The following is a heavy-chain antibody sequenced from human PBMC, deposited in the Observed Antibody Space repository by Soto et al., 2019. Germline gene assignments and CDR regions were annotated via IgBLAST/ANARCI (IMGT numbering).Heavy chain of an antibody. V-gene: IGHV3-33*01. CDR3: ARDLGLQVWFYQAMEV. J-gene: IGHJ6*02. Sequence: VGSLRLSCAASGFTFRSYGMHCVRQAPGKGLEWVAFIWYDGSNEYYGESVKGRFTISRDNSKNTLYLQMSSLRAEDTALYYCARDLGLQVWFYQAMEVWGQGTKVTV. CDR1: GFTFRSYG. CDR2: IWYDGSNE. D-gene: IGHD5-18*01.